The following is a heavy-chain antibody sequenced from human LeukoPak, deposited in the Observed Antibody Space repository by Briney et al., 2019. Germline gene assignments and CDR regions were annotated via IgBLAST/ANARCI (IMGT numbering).Heavy chain of an antibody. V-gene: IGHV4-59*08. J-gene: IGHJ4*02. D-gene: IGHD2-21*01. CDR1: GGSISSYY. CDR3: ARVRSIADIVGPTGYYFDY. CDR2: IYYSGST. Sequence: SETLSLTCTVSGGSISSYYWSWIRQPPGKGLEWIGYIYYSGSTNYNPPLKSRVTISVDTSKNQFSLKLSSVTAADTAVYYCARVRSIADIVGPTGYYFDYWGQGTLATVSS.